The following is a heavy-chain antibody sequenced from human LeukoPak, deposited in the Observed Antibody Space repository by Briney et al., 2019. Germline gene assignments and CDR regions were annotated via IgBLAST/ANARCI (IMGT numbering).Heavy chain of an antibody. D-gene: IGHD6-19*01. CDR3: AREKPHSSYSSGFDY. CDR1: GFTFSSYW. CDR2: IKHDGSEK. V-gene: IGHV3-7*01. J-gene: IGHJ4*02. Sequence: GGSLRLSCAASGFTFSSYWMSWVRQPPGKGLEWVANIKHDGSEKCYVDSVKGRFTISRDNTKHSLYLQMTIPGADDTVLYYGAREKPHSSYSSGFDYWGQGTLVTVSS.